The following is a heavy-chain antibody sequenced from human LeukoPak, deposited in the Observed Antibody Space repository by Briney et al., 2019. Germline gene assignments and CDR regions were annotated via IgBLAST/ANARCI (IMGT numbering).Heavy chain of an antibody. J-gene: IGHJ4*02. D-gene: IGHD6-6*01. CDR3: ARDNVGHSSSHFDY. V-gene: IGHV3-64*01. Sequence: GGSLRLSCAASGFTFTSYWMSWVRQAPGKGLEYVSAISSNGGSTYYANSVKGRFTISRDNSKNTLYLQMGSLRAEDMAVYYCARDNVGHSSSHFDYWGQGTLVTVSS. CDR2: ISSNGGST. CDR1: GFTFTSYW.